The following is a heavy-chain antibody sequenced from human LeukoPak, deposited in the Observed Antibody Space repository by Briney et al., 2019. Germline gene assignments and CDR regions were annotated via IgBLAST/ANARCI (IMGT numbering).Heavy chain of an antibody. V-gene: IGHV3-53*01. CDR3: RAWIDSFDI. CDR1: GFIVRSRE. J-gene: IGHJ3*02. Sequence: GGSLRLSCAASGFIVRSREMSWVRQAPGMGLEWVSVLDIGGNTYYADSVKGRFTISRDTSKNTLCLQLNSLRVEDTAVYYCRAWIDSFDIWGQGTVVTVSS. D-gene: IGHD1-1*01. CDR2: LDIGGNT.